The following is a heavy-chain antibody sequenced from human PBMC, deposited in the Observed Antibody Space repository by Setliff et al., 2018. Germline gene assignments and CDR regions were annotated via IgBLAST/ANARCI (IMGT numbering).Heavy chain of an antibody. CDR2: IYYGGST. J-gene: IGHJ4*02. Sequence: SETLSLTCTVSGGPISTSNYQWAWIRQSPGKGLEWIGSIYYGGSTNYNPSLKSRVTISFNTSKNQISLKLSSVTPADTALYYCARGSEFYYGRSRNFDYWGQGTLVTVSS. V-gene: IGHV4-39*07. CDR3: ARGSEFYYGRSRNFDY. D-gene: IGHD3-22*01. CDR1: GGPISTSNYQ.